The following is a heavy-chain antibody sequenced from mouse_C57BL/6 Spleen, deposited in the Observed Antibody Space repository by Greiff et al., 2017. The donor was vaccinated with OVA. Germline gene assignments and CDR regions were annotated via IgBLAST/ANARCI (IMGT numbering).Heavy chain of an antibody. CDR2: IYPGNSDT. D-gene: IGHD1-1*01. J-gene: IGHJ2*01. Sequence: VQLQQSGTVLARPGASVKMSCKPSGYTFTSYWMHWVKQRPGQGLEWIGAIYPGNSDTSYNQKFKGKAKLTAVTSASTAYMELSSLTNEDSAVYYCTRRYYYGLYYFDYWGQGTTLTVSS. V-gene: IGHV1-5*01. CDR3: TRRYYYGLYYFDY. CDR1: GYTFTSYW.